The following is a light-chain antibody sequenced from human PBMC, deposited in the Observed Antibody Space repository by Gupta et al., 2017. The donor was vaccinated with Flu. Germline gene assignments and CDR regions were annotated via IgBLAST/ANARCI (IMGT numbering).Light chain of an antibody. CDR1: QRISSC. CDR3: QQDNRYHWT. CDR2: MAS. Sequence: DIQMPPSPSPLSASVEDRVTITCRAGQRISSCLAWYQQKPGKSPKLLIYMASSLESGVPSRFSGSGSGTEFTLTISSLQPDDFATYYCQQDNRYHWTFGQGTKVEIK. V-gene: IGKV1-5*03. J-gene: IGKJ1*01.